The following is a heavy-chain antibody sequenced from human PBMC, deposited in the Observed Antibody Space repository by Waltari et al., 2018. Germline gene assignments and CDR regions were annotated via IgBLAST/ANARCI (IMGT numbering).Heavy chain of an antibody. D-gene: IGHD4-17*01. J-gene: IGHJ2*01. CDR1: GGSISSYY. CDR3: ARDYGDYVWYFDL. CDR2: IYYSGST. V-gene: IGHV4-59*01. Sequence: QVQLQESGPGLVKPSETLSLTYTVSGGSISSYYWSWIRQPPGKGLEWIGYIYYSGSTNYNPSLKSRVTISVDTSKNQFSLKLSSVTAADTAVYYCARDYGDYVWYFDLWGRGTLVTVSS.